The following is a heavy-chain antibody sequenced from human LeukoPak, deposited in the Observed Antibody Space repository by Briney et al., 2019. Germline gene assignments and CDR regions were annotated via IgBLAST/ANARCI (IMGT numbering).Heavy chain of an antibody. CDR3: TGSLYELQSSWKILYYFQY. Sequence: GGSLRLSCAASGFTFSSYSMNWVRQAPGKGLEWVSYISSSGSTIYYADSVKGRFTISRDNAKNSLYLQMNSLRAEDTAVYYCTGSLYELQSSWKILYYFQYWGQGTVVTVSS. J-gene: IGHJ4*02. CDR2: ISSSGSTI. D-gene: IGHD1-7*01. CDR1: GFTFSSYS. V-gene: IGHV3-48*04.